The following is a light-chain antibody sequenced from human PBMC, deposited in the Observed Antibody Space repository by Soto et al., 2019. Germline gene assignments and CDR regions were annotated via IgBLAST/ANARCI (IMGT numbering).Light chain of an antibody. CDR3: QQYLITPWT. CDR2: GAS. Sequence: EIVMTQSPATLSVSPGERATLSFRASQSLGSNLAWYQQKPGQAPRLLIYGASARATGIPAKFSGSGSGTDFTLTIGRLEPEDFAVYYCQQYLITPWTFGQGTTVDIK. V-gene: IGKV3-15*01. J-gene: IGKJ1*01. CDR1: QSLGSN.